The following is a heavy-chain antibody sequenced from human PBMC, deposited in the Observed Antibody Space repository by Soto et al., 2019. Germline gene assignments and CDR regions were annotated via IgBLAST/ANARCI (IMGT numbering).Heavy chain of an antibody. J-gene: IGHJ6*02. V-gene: IGHV4-30-4*01. CDR2: IYYSGST. CDR1: GGPISSGDYY. Sequence: SENLSLTCTVSGGPISSGDYYWSWIRQPPGKGLEWIGYIYYSGSTYYNPSLKSRVTISVDTSKNQFSLKLSSVTAADTAVYYCARDWRPGYSSSWNYYYGMDVWGQGTTVTVSS. CDR3: ARDWRPGYSSSWNYYYGMDV. D-gene: IGHD6-13*01.